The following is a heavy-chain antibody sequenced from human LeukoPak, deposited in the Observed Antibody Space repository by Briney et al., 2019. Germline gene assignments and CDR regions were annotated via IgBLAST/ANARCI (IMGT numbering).Heavy chain of an antibody. CDR1: GFTLSNYW. D-gene: IGHD1-26*01. V-gene: IGHV3-74*01. CDR3: ARVIGWDEPFDL. CDR2: INTDGSST. J-gene: IGHJ3*01. Sequence: GGSLRLSCSASGFTLSNYWIHWVRQAPGKGLVWVSRINTDGSSTNYADSVRGRFTVSRDNAKNTLYLQMNSLRVEDTAVYYCARVIGWDEPFDLWGHGTLVTVSS.